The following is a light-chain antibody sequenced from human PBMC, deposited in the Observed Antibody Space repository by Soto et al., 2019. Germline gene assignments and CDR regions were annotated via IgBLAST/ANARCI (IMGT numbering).Light chain of an antibody. V-gene: IGKV3-20*01. Sequence: EIVLTQSPVTLSLSPGERATLSCRASQSVSSNLAWYQQKPGRAPRLLIYGASSRATDIPDRFSGSGSGTDFTLTISRLEPVDSAVYYCQQYGSSPTTFGQGTKVDIK. CDR2: GAS. CDR3: QQYGSSPTT. J-gene: IGKJ1*01. CDR1: QSVSSN.